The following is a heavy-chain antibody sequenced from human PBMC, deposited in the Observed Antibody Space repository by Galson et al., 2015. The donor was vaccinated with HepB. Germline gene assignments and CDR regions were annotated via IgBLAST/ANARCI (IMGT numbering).Heavy chain of an antibody. J-gene: IGHJ6*02. CDR2: INAGNGNT. CDR1: GYTFTSYA. D-gene: IGHD6-13*01. V-gene: IGHV1-3*01. CDR3: ARDERQQLVDHDYGKDV. Sequence: SVKVPCKASGYTFTSYAVHWVRQAPGQRPEGMGWINAGNGNTKYSQKFQGRVTITRDTSASTAYMELSSLRPEDTAVYYCARDERQQLVDHDYGKDVWGQGTTVTVSS.